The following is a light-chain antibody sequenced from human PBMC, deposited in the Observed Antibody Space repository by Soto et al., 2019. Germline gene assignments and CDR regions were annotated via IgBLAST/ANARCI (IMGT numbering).Light chain of an antibody. CDR2: DAS. CDR3: QQRSNWPRGT. CDR1: QYISSD. V-gene: IGKV3-11*01. J-gene: IGKJ5*01. Sequence: EIVLTPSPATLSLSPGERATLSCRASQYISSDLAWYQHKPGQAPRLLIYDASDRATGIPARFSGSGSGTDFTLTISDLEPEDFAVYYCQQRSNWPRGTFGQGTRLEIK.